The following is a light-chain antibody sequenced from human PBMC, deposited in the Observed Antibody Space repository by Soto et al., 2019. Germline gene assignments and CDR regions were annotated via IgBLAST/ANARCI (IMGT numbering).Light chain of an antibody. CDR1: QSVTFR. Sequence: EIVVTQSPGTMSVSAGERVTPSCKASQSVTFRLAWYQQKPGQAPRLLIYSASTRDTGIPDRFSGSGSGTDFTLTISSLQPEDFGVYYCQQYDDWPPMFGPGTKV. CDR3: QQYDDWPPM. V-gene: IGKV3-15*01. CDR2: SAS. J-gene: IGKJ1*01.